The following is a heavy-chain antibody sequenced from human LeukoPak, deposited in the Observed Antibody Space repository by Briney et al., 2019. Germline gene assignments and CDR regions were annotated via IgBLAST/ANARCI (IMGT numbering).Heavy chain of an antibody. J-gene: IGHJ5*02. V-gene: IGHV1-24*01. CDR2: FDPEDGET. Sequence: ASVKVSCKVSGYTLTELSMHWVRQAPGKGLEWMGGFDPEDGETIYAQKFQGRVTMTEDTSTDTAYMELSSLRSEDTAVYYCARLWFGEFGFDPWGQGTLVTVSS. CDR3: ARLWFGEFGFDP. CDR1: GYTLTELS. D-gene: IGHD3-10*01.